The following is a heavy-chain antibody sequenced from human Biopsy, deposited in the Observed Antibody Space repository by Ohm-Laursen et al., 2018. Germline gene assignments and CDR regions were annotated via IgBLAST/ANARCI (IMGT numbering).Heavy chain of an antibody. V-gene: IGHV1-46*01. CDR1: GNTFATYH. J-gene: IGHJ6*02. CDR2: ISPSGATT. CDR3: ARDTRWSPYGMDV. D-gene: IGHD4-23*01. Sequence: ASVKVSCKASGNTFATYHIHWVRQAPGQGLEWMGVISPSGATTSFSQKFQGRITMTRDTSTGTVYMDLNSLGSEDTAVYYCARDTRWSPYGMDVWGQGTTVIVSS.